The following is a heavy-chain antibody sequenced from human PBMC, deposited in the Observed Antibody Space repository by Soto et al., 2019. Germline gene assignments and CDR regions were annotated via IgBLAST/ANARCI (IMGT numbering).Heavy chain of an antibody. CDR2: INPNSGGT. Sequence: VASVKVSCKASGYTFTGYYMHWVRQAPGQGLEWMGWINPNSGGTNYAQKFQGRVTMIRDTSISTAYMELSRLRSDDTAVYYCARSTDRYYFDYWGQGTLVTAPQ. CDR1: GYTFTGYY. D-gene: IGHD1-1*01. J-gene: IGHJ4*02. CDR3: ARSTDRYYFDY. V-gene: IGHV1-2*02.